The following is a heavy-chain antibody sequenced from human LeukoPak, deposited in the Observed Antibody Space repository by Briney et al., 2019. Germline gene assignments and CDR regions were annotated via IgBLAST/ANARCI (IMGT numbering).Heavy chain of an antibody. CDR1: GFTFSSYG. CDR3: ARDMRARGYNWFDP. CDR2: IYSGGST. Sequence: QPGGSLRLSCAASGFTFSSYGMYWVRQAPGKGLEWVSVIYSGGSTYYADSVKGRFTISRDNSKNTLYLQMNSLRAEDTAVYYCARDMRARGYNWFDPWGQGTLVTVSS. J-gene: IGHJ5*02. D-gene: IGHD1-26*01. V-gene: IGHV3-NL1*01.